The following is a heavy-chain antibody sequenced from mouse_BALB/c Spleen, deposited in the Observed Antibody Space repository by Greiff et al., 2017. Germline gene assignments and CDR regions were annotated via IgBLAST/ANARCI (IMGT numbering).Heavy chain of an antibody. J-gene: IGHJ3*01. CDR1: GFTFSSYT. CDR2: ISNGGGST. D-gene: IGHD4-1*01. CDR3: ARPLTETSAWFAY. Sequence: EVKVVESGGGLVQPGGSLKLSCAASGFTFSSYTMSWVRQTPEKRLEWVAYISNGGGSTYYPDTVKGRFTISRDNAKNTLYLQMSSLKSEDTAMYYCARPLTETSAWFAYWGQGTLVTVSA. V-gene: IGHV5-12-2*01.